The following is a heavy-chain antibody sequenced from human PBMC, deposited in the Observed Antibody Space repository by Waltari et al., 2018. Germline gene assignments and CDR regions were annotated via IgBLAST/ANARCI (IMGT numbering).Heavy chain of an antibody. V-gene: IGHV4-59*11. CDR3: ASSSGWYYWYDY. CDR2: AFHSGSA. D-gene: IGHD6-19*01. Sequence: QVQLQESGTGLVKPSETLSPTCPLSGGPMSRHYWSWIRQPPGKGLELNGFAFHSGSADYNPSLKSRVTISVDTSNRQFSLKLSSMTSADTAIYYCASSSGWYYWYDYWGQGTLVTVSA. CDR1: GGPMSRHY. J-gene: IGHJ4*02.